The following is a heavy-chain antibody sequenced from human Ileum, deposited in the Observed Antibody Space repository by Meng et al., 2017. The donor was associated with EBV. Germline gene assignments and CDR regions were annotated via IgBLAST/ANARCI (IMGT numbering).Heavy chain of an antibody. CDR2: IHHTEST. V-gene: IGHV4-4*02. CDR1: GGSISSSTW. Sequence: QVQQQASGPGLVKPSGTLSLTCAVSGGSISSSTWWSWVRQAPGKGLEWIGEIHHTESTNYNPSLKSRVTTSVDKSKNQFSLKLSSVTAADTAVYYCARESYSDSSGYYSLDYWGQGSLVTVSS. D-gene: IGHD3-22*01. CDR3: ARESYSDSSGYYSLDY. J-gene: IGHJ4*02.